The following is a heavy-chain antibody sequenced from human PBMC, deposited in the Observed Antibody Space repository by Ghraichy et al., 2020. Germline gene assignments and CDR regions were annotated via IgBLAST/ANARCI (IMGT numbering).Heavy chain of an antibody. CDR2: ISYSGST. Sequence: SETLSLTCSVSGGSISSSTYYWGWIRQPPGKGLEWIGSISYSGSTYYNPSLKSRVTISVDTSKNQFSLRLSSVTAADTAVYYCSSPYCSSTRCYFDYWGQGTLVTVSS. CDR1: GGSISSSTYY. V-gene: IGHV4-39*01. CDR3: SSPYCSSTRCYFDY. D-gene: IGHD2-2*01. J-gene: IGHJ4*02.